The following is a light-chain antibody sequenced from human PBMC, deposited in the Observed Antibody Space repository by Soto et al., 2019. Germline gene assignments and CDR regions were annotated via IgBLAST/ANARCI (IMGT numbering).Light chain of an antibody. Sequence: EIVLTQSPATLSLSPGELATLSCRASQSVSSYLAWYQQKPGQAPRLLIFDASRRATGIPDRFSGSGSGTDFTLTISRLEPEDFGVYFCQQYGSSPSWTVGQGTKVDIK. CDR2: DAS. CDR3: QQYGSSPSWT. J-gene: IGKJ1*01. CDR1: QSVSSY. V-gene: IGKV3-20*01.